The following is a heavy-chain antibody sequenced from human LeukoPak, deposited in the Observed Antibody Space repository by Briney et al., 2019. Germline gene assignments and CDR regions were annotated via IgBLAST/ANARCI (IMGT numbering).Heavy chain of an antibody. CDR1: GFTFSNYW. Sequence: GGSLRLSCAASGFTFSNYWMNWVRQAPGKGLEWVSVIYSGGSTYYADSVKGRFTISRDNSKNTLYLQMNNLRAEDTAVYYCARGYCSGGSCYSDYWGQGTLVTVSS. J-gene: IGHJ4*02. CDR2: IYSGGST. CDR3: ARGYCSGGSCYSDY. D-gene: IGHD2-15*01. V-gene: IGHV3-53*01.